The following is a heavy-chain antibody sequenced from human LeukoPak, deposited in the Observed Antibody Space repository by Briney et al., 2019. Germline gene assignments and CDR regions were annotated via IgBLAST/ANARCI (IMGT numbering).Heavy chain of an antibody. V-gene: IGHV1-2*02. Sequence: ASVTVSCKASGYTFTGYYMHWVRQAPGQGLEWMGWINPNSGGTNYAQKFQGRVTMTRDTSISTAYMELSRLRSDDTAVYYCARDIAARRSNWFDPWGQGTLVTVSS. CDR2: INPNSGGT. D-gene: IGHD6-6*01. CDR1: GYTFTGYY. CDR3: ARDIAARRSNWFDP. J-gene: IGHJ5*02.